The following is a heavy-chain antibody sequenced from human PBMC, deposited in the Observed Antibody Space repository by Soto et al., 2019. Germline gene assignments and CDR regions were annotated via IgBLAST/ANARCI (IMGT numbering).Heavy chain of an antibody. CDR1: GGSISSYY. J-gene: IGHJ4*02. D-gene: IGHD7-27*01. CDR3: ARAGLGGYFDY. V-gene: IGHV4-59*01. CDR2: IYYSGST. Sequence: PSETLSLTCTVSGGSISSYYWSWIRQPPGKGLEWIGYIYYSGSTNYNPSLKSRVTISVDTSKNQFSLKLSSVTAADTAVYYCARAGLGGYFDYWGQGTLVTVSS.